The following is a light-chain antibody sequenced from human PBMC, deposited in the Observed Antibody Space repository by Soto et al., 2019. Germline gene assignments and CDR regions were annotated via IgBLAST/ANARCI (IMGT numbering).Light chain of an antibody. J-gene: IGLJ1*01. V-gene: IGLV1-51*01. Sequence: QSVLTQPPSVSAAPGQKVTISCSGSSSNIGNNDVSWYQQLPGTATKLLIYDNNKRPSGIPDRFSGSKAGTSATLVITGLQTGDEADYYCGTWDSSLSAYVFGTGTKLTVL. CDR2: DNN. CDR3: GTWDSSLSAYV. CDR1: SSNIGNND.